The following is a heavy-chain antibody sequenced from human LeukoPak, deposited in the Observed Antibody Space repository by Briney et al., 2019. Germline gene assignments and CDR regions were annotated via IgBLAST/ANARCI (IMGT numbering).Heavy chain of an antibody. Sequence: PGGSLRLSCAASGFTFSDYYMSWIRQAPGKGLEWVSYISSSGSTIYYADSVKGRFTISRDNAKNSLYLQMNSLRAEDTAVYYCARDRGWELLADAFDIWGQGTMVTVSS. V-gene: IGHV3-11*04. CDR3: ARDRGWELLADAFDI. D-gene: IGHD1-26*01. J-gene: IGHJ3*02. CDR2: ISSSGSTI. CDR1: GFTFSDYY.